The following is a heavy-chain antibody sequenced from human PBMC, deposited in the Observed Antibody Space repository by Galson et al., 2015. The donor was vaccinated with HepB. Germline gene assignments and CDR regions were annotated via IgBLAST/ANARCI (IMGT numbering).Heavy chain of an antibody. D-gene: IGHD2-2*03. J-gene: IGHJ2*01. CDR2: IYPGVSDT. CDR1: GYSFTSYW. Sequence: QSGAEVKKPGESLKISCKGSGYSFTSYWIGWVRQMPGKGLEWMGTIYPGVSDTRYSPSFQGQVTISADKSISTAYLQWSSLKASDTAMYYCARHPLDIVVVPAAQNWYFDLWGRGTLVTVSS. V-gene: IGHV5-51*01. CDR3: ARHPLDIVVVPAAQNWYFDL.